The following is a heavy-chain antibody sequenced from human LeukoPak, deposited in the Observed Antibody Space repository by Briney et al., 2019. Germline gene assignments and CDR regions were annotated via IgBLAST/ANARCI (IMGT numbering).Heavy chain of an antibody. CDR2: INDSGST. D-gene: IGHD5-18*01. J-gene: IGHJ6*03. Sequence: SETLSLTCAVYGGSFSGYYWSWIRQPPGKGLEWIGEINDSGSTNYNPSLKSRVTISVDTSKNQFSLKLSSVTAADTAVYYCARTGRRGYSSGSGGWGSGYYYYYMDVWGKGTTVTVSS. CDR3: ARTGRRGYSSGSGGWGSGYYYYYMDV. V-gene: IGHV4-34*01. CDR1: GGSFSGYY.